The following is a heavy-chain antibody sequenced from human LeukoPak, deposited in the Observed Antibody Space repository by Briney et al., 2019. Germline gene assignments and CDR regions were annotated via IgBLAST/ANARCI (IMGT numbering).Heavy chain of an antibody. CDR2: ISATGNSP. D-gene: IGHD3-10*01. CDR1: GFTFSNYA. CDR3: VKPGGRGLYYFDS. Sequence: PGGSLRLSCAASGFTFSNYAMNWVRQAPGKGLEWVSAISATGNSPYYADSVKGRFTISRDNSKNTLYLQMNSLRAEDTAVYYCVKPGGRGLYYFDSWGQGTLVTVSS. V-gene: IGHV3-23*01. J-gene: IGHJ4*02.